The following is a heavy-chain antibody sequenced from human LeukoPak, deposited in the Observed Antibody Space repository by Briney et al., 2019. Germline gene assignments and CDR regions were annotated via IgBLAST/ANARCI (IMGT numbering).Heavy chain of an antibody. CDR2: ISGSGGST. V-gene: IGHV3-23*01. CDR1: AFIFSSYA. J-gene: IGHJ4*02. D-gene: IGHD3-10*01. Sequence: GGSLRLSCAASAFIFSSYAMRWVRQAPGKGLEWVSAISGSGGSTYYADSVKGRFTISRDNSKNTLYLQMNSLRAEDTAVYYCAKEGSVRGKAAFDYWGQGTLVTVSS. CDR3: AKEGSVRGKAAFDY.